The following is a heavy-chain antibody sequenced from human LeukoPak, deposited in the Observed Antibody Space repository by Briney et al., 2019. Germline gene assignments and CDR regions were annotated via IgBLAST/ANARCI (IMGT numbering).Heavy chain of an antibody. Sequence: GGSLRLSCAASGFSFSSYRMNWVRQAPGKGLEWVSSVSNSGDYIHYADSVKGRFTISRDNAKNSLYLQMNSLRAEDMALYYCAKGYYYDSSGRSDAFDIWGQGTMVTVSS. J-gene: IGHJ3*02. CDR2: VSNSGDYI. V-gene: IGHV3-21*04. CDR3: AKGYYYDSSGRSDAFDI. D-gene: IGHD3-22*01. CDR1: GFSFSSYR.